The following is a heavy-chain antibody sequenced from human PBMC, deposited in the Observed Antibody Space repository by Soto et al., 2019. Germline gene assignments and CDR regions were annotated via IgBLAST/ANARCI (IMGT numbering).Heavy chain of an antibody. CDR1: GFTFSSYW. Sequence: GGSLRLSCAASGFTFSSYWMSWVRQAPGKGLEWVANIKQDGSEKYYVDSVKGRFTISRDNAKNSLYLQMNSLRAEDTAVYYCARDTQYYDFWSGYYTAYYYGMDVWGQGTTVTVSS. V-gene: IGHV3-7*03. D-gene: IGHD3-3*01. CDR3: ARDTQYYDFWSGYYTAYYYGMDV. CDR2: IKQDGSEK. J-gene: IGHJ6*02.